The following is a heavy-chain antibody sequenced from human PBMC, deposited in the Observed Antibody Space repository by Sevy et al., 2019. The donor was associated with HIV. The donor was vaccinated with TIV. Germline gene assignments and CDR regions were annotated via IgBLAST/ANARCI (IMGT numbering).Heavy chain of an antibody. D-gene: IGHD2-2*01. CDR1: GFTFSSYW. V-gene: IGHV3-7*01. CDR3: ARSTNSAALDY. CDR2: INQDGGAQ. Sequence: GGSLRLSCAVSGFTFSSYWMSWVRRAPVKGLEWVANINQDGGAQYYVDSVKGRFAISRDNAKNSLFLQMNSLRVEDTAVYYCARSTNSAALDYWGQGTPVTVSS. J-gene: IGHJ4*02.